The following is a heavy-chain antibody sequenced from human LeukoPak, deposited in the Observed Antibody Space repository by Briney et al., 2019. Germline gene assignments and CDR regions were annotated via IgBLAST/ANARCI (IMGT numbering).Heavy chain of an antibody. CDR2: IKEDGSEK. Sequence: PGGSLRLSCAASGISFSNYWMSWVRQAPGKGLEWVANIKEDGSEKNCVDSVKGRFTISRDNAKNSLYLQMNSLGAEDTAVYYCARKDSSPRTFDYWGQGTLVTVSS. CDR3: ARKDSSPRTFDY. J-gene: IGHJ4*02. V-gene: IGHV3-7*01. CDR1: GISFSNYW. D-gene: IGHD3-22*01.